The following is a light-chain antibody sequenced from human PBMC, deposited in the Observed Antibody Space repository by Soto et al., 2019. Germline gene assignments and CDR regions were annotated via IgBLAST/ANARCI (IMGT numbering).Light chain of an antibody. Sequence: LTQPPSVSGSPGQSVTISCTGTSSDVGSYNRVSWYQQPPGTAPKLMIYEVSDRPSGVPDRFSGSKSGNTASLTISGLQAEDETDYYCSSYTSSSTYVFGTGTKVTVL. CDR3: SSYTSSSTYV. V-gene: IGLV2-18*02. CDR1: SSDVGSYNR. J-gene: IGLJ1*01. CDR2: EVS.